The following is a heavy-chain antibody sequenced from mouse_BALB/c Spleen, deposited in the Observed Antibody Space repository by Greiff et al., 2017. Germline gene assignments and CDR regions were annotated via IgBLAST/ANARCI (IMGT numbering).Heavy chain of an antibody. CDR3: ARQDDGVWFAY. CDR2: ISNGGGST. J-gene: IGHJ3*01. Sequence: DVKLVESGGGLVQPGGSLKLSCAASGFTFSSYTMSWVRQTPEKRLEWVAYISNGGGSTYYPDTVKGRFTISRDNAKNTLYLQMSSLKSEDTAMYYCARQDDGVWFAYWGQGTLVTVSA. CDR1: GFTFSSYT. V-gene: IGHV5-12-2*01. D-gene: IGHD2-12*01.